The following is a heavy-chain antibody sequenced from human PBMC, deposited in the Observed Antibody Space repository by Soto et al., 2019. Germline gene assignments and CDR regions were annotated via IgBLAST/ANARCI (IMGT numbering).Heavy chain of an antibody. Sequence: GGSLRLSCVASGFIFSDYYMSWIRQTPGRGLEWASYISTNGRNIYYADSVKGRFTISRDNTKNSLYLQMNSLRAEDTAVYYCARLPPPSCSGGSCSPYWGQGTLVTVS. CDR1: GFIFSDYY. V-gene: IGHV3-11*01. D-gene: IGHD2-15*01. CDR3: ARLPPPSCSGGSCSPY. J-gene: IGHJ4*02. CDR2: ISTNGRNI.